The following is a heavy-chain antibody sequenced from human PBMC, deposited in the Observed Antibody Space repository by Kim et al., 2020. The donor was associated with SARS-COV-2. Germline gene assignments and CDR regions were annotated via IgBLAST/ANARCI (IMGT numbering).Heavy chain of an antibody. J-gene: IGHJ6*02. D-gene: IGHD2-2*01. Sequence: GGSLRLSCAASGFTFSSYWMSWVRQAPGKGLEWVANIKQDGSEKYYVDSVKGRFTISRDNAKNSLYLQMNSLRAKDTAVYYCARDLRGYCSSTSCNYGMDVWGQGTTVTVSS. CDR1: GFTFSSYW. CDR3: ARDLRGYCSSTSCNYGMDV. V-gene: IGHV3-7*01. CDR2: IKQDGSEK.